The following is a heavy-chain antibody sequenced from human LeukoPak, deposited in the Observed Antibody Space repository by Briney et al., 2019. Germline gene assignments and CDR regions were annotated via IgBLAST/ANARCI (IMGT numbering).Heavy chain of an antibody. CDR2: IGTAGDT. Sequence: GGSLRLSCAASGFTFSSYDMHWVRHATGKGLEWVSAIGTAGDTYYPGSVKGRFTISRENAKNSLYLQMNSLRAGDTAVYYCARYSGSYSGFDYWGQGTLVTVSS. V-gene: IGHV3-13*01. CDR3: ARYSGSYSGFDY. J-gene: IGHJ4*02. D-gene: IGHD1-26*01. CDR1: GFTFSSYD.